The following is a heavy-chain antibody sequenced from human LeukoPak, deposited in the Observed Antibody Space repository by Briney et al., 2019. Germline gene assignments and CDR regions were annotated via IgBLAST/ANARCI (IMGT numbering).Heavy chain of an antibody. CDR2: IIPVFVTT. V-gene: IGHV1-69*05. D-gene: IGHD3-16*01. J-gene: IGHJ5*02. Sequence: SVKVSCKAFGGTFSTYVITWVRQAPGQGLEWMGGIIPVFVTTNYAQKFHARVTITTDESMSTAYMELSSLRSEDTAVYYCARCLGECQLVSWFDPWGQGTLVTVSS. CDR3: ARCLGECQLVSWFDP. CDR1: GGTFSTYV.